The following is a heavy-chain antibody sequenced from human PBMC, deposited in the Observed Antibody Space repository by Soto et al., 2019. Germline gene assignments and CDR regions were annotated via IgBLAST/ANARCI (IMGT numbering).Heavy chain of an antibody. Sequence: QVQLVQSGPEVKKPGSSVTVSCKTSGGTFSTYTVTWVRLAPGQGLEWMGRIIPLLDVATSAQKFQGRFSITADTSTSTAYMELTSLTSEDAAVYYCTAGYTSLEMWGQGTRVTVSS. V-gene: IGHV1-69*02. CDR1: GGTFSTYT. CDR3: TAGYTSLEM. J-gene: IGHJ4*03. D-gene: IGHD3-9*01. CDR2: IIPLLDVA.